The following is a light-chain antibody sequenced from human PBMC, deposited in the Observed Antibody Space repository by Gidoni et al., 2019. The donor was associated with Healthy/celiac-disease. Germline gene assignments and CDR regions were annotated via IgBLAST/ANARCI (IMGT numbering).Light chain of an antibody. CDR3: NSRDSSGNHLAV. V-gene: IGLV3-19*01. Sequence: SSELTQDPAVSVALGQTVRITCPGDSLRSYYASWYQQKPGQAPVLVIYGKNNRPSGIPDRFSGSSSGNTASLTITGAQAEDEADYYCNSRDSSGNHLAVFGGGTQLTVL. CDR1: SLRSYY. J-gene: IGLJ7*01. CDR2: GKN.